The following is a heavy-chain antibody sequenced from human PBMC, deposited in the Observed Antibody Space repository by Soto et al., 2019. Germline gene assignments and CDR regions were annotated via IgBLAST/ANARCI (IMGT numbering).Heavy chain of an antibody. CDR2: ISSSSSTI. Sequence: GGSLRLSCAASGFTFSSYSMNWVRQAPGKGLEWVSYISSSSSTIYYADSVKGRFTISRDNAKNSLYLQMNSLRAEDTAVYYCASRGGQQLVETIKYYYDSSGSGIDYWGQGTLVTVSS. J-gene: IGHJ4*02. CDR3: ASRGGQQLVETIKYYYDSSGSGIDY. V-gene: IGHV3-48*01. D-gene: IGHD3-22*01. CDR1: GFTFSSYS.